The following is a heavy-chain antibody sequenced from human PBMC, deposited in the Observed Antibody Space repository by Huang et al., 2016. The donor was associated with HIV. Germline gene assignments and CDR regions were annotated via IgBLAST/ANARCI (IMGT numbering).Heavy chain of an antibody. D-gene: IGHD3-3*01. V-gene: IGHV4-39*01. J-gene: IGHJ3*02. CDR3: ARQRGGAAYDFWSGYYNLLGDFNI. Sequence: QLQLQESGPGLVKPSETLSLTCTVSGGSISNNIYYWGWIRKPPGQVLDWLGSIYYPGSTYYNPSPKRRVTISVDTPNNHFSLRLISVTAADTAVYYCARQRGGAAYDFWSGYYNLLGDFNIWGRGTLVTVFS. CDR2: IYYPGST. CDR1: GGSISNNIYY.